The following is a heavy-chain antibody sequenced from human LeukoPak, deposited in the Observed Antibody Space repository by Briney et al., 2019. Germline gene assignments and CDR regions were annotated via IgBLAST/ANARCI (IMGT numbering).Heavy chain of an antibody. J-gene: IGHJ4*02. V-gene: IGHV3-9*01. Sequence: PGRSLRLSCAASGFTFDDYAMHWVRQAPGKGLEWVSGISWNSGSIGYADSVKGRFTISRDNAKNSLYLQMNSLRAEDTALYYCAKDIDGLVDGYNHGVDYWGQGTLVTVSS. D-gene: IGHD5-24*01. CDR3: AKDIDGLVDGYNHGVDY. CDR2: ISWNSGSI. CDR1: GFTFDDYA.